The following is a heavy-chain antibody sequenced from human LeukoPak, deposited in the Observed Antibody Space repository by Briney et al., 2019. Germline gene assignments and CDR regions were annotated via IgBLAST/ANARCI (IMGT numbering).Heavy chain of an antibody. CDR3: ARGFRDTAMFLDY. V-gene: IGHV3-48*03. J-gene: IGHJ4*02. Sequence: GGSLRLSCAASGFTFSSYEMNWVRQAPGKGLEWISSISGSSSNVYYAASVRGRFTISRNNAENSLYLQLNTMRAEDTAVYYCARGFRDTAMFLDYWGQGTLVTVSS. CDR1: GFTFSSYE. CDR2: ISGSSSNV. D-gene: IGHD5-18*01.